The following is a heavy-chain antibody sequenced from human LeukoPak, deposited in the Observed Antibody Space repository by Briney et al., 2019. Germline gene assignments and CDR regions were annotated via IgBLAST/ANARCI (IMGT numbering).Heavy chain of an antibody. CDR1: GFTFSSYE. V-gene: IGHV3-48*03. D-gene: IGHD2-2*01. CDR2: ISSSGSII. CDR3: ARGYCSSTSCPDFDY. Sequence: GGSLRLSCAASGFTFSSYEMNWVRQAPGKGLEWVSYISSSGSIIYYADSVKGRFTISRDNAKNSLYLQMNSLRAEDTAVYYCARGYCSSTSCPDFDYWGQGTLVTVSS. J-gene: IGHJ4*02.